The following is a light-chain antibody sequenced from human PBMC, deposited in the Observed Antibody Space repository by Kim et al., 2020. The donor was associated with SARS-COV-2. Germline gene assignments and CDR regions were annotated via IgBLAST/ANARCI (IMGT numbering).Light chain of an antibody. Sequence: KTVTIYCTRSSGSIASNYVQWYQQRPGSAPTTVIYEDNQSPSGVPDRFSGSIDSSSNSASLTISGLKTEDEADYYCQSYDSSNWVFGGGTQLTVL. CDR2: EDN. V-gene: IGLV6-57*03. J-gene: IGLJ3*02. CDR1: SGSIASNY. CDR3: QSYDSSNWV.